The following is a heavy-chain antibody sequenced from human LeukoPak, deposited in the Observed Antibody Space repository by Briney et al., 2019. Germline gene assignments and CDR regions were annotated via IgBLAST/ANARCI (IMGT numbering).Heavy chain of an antibody. Sequence: PGGSLRLSCVASGFIFSNHGMSWVRQAPGKGLEWVSYISSSSSTIYYADSVKGRFTISRDNAKNSLYLQMNSLRDEDTAVYYCTRTREYDYWGQGTLVTVSS. CDR3: TRTREYDY. CDR2: ISSSSSTI. V-gene: IGHV3-48*02. J-gene: IGHJ4*02. D-gene: IGHD2/OR15-2a*01. CDR1: GFIFSNHG.